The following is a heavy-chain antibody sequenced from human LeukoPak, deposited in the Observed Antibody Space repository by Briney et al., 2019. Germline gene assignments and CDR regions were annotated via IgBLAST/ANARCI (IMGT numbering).Heavy chain of an antibody. CDR1: GFTFSSYA. D-gene: IGHD2-2*01. Sequence: GGSLRLSCAASGFTFSSYAMHWVRQAPGKGLEWVAAISYDGSNKYYADSVKGRFTISRDNSKNTLYLQMNSLRAEDTAVYYCASQIVVPAAMYYYYGMDVWGQGTTVTVSS. V-gene: IGHV3-30-3*01. J-gene: IGHJ6*02. CDR2: ISYDGSNK. CDR3: ASQIVVPAAMYYYYGMDV.